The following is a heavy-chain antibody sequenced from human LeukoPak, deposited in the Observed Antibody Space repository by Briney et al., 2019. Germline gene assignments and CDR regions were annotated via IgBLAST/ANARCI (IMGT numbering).Heavy chain of an antibody. CDR1: GGSISSSSYY. CDR2: IYTSGST. V-gene: IGHV4-61*02. D-gene: IGHD6-19*01. CDR3: ARVSIAVAGTVAFDI. J-gene: IGHJ3*02. Sequence: SETLSLTCTVSGGSISSSSYYWGWIRQPAGKGLEWIGRIYTSGSTNYNPSLKSRVTMSVDTSKNQFSLKLSSVTAADTAVYYCARVSIAVAGTVAFDIWGQGTMVTVSS.